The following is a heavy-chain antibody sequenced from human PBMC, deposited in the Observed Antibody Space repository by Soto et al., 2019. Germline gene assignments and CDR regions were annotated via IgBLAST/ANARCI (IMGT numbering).Heavy chain of an antibody. CDR2: VNTHGSTT. V-gene: IGHV3-74*01. Sequence: EVQLVESGGGLVQPGGSLRLSCAASGFTFSSYWMHWVRQAPGKGLVWLSRVNTHGSTTNYADSVKDRFTISRDNAENTLYLQINSLRAEDTAVYYCARGSYHSFWFDYWGQGTLVTVSS. D-gene: IGHD5-18*01. CDR1: GFTFSSYW. CDR3: ARGSYHSFWFDY. J-gene: IGHJ4*02.